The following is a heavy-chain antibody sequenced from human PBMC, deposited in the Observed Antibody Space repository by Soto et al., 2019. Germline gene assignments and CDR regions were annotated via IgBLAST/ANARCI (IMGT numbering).Heavy chain of an antibody. CDR3: ARDALLCPSCWFDP. V-gene: IGHV4-31*03. Sequence: QVQLQESGPGLVKPSQTLSLTCTVSGGSISSGGYYWSWIRQHPGKGLEWIGYIYYSGSTYYNPSLKSRVTISVDTSKNPFSLKLSSVTAADTAVYYCARDALLCPSCWFDPWGQGTLVTVSS. D-gene: IGHD1-1*01. J-gene: IGHJ5*02. CDR2: IYYSGST. CDR1: GGSISSGGYY.